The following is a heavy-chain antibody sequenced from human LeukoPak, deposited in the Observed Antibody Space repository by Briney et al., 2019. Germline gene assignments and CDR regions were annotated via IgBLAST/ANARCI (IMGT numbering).Heavy chain of an antibody. CDR1: GGSISSYY. CDR3: ARDYEGRAGSGSYGAFDI. D-gene: IGHD3-10*01. J-gene: IGHJ3*02. Sequence: SETLSLTCTVSGGSISSYYWSWIRQPPGKGLEWIGYIYYSGSTNYNPSLKSRVTISVDTSKNQFSLKLSSVTAADTAVYYCARDYEGRAGSGSYGAFDIWGQGTMVTVSS. V-gene: IGHV4-59*13. CDR2: IYYSGST.